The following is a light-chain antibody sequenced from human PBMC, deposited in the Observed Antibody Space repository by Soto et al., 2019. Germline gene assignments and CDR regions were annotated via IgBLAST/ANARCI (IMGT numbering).Light chain of an antibody. Sequence: EIVLTQSPGTLSLSPGERATLSCRASQSVSSSYLAWYQQKPGQAPRLLIYGASSRATGIPDRFSGSGSGTDFTLTISRLEPEDFAVYYCQHHGPSHELTFGPGTKVQIK. J-gene: IGKJ3*01. V-gene: IGKV3-20*01. CDR3: QHHGPSHELT. CDR2: GAS. CDR1: QSVSSSY.